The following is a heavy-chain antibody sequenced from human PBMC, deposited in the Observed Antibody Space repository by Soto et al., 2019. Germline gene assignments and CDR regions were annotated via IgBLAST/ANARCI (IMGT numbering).Heavy chain of an antibody. Sequence: ASVKVSCKASGYTFTSYGIHWVRQAPGQRLEWMGWINAANGDTKYSPKFQGRVTITRDTSASTAYMELSSLRSEDTAVYYCVRRHVSATGIDWFDPWGQGTLVTVSA. V-gene: IGHV1-3*01. D-gene: IGHD6-13*01. CDR3: VRRHVSATGIDWFDP. CDR2: INAANGDT. J-gene: IGHJ5*02. CDR1: GYTFTSYG.